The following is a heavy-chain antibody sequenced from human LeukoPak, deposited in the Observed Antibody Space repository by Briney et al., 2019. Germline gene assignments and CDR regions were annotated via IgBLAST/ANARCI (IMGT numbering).Heavy chain of an antibody. D-gene: IGHD3-9*01. V-gene: IGHV3-23*01. CDR1: GFTFSSYA. CDR3: ARALYYDILAGPDAFDI. CDR2: ISGSGGST. Sequence: GGSLRLSCAASGFTFSSYAMSWVRQAPGKGLEWVSAISGSGGSTYYADSVKGRFTISRDNSKNTLYLQMNSLRAEDTAVYYCARALYYDILAGPDAFDIWGRGTMVTVSS. J-gene: IGHJ3*02.